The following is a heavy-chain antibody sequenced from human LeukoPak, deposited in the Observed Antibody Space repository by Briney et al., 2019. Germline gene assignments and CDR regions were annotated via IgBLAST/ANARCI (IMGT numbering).Heavy chain of an antibody. CDR3: ARDYYDSRGEAFDI. J-gene: IGHJ3*02. CDR2: IFYVGST. D-gene: IGHD3-22*01. V-gene: IGHV4-59*01. CDR1: GGSISSYY. Sequence: SETLSLTCTVSGGSISSYYWSWIRQPPGKGLEWIGYIFYVGSTNYNPSLKSRVTISVDTSKNQFSLKLNSVTAADTAVYYCARDYYDSRGEAFDIWGQGAMVTVSS.